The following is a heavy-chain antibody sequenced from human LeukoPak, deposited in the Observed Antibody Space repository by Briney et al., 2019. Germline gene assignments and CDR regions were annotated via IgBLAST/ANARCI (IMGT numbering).Heavy chain of an antibody. Sequence: GASVKVSCKASGYTFTSYDINWVRQATGQGLEWMGWMNPNSGNTGYAQKFQGRVTITRNTSISTAYMELSSLRSEDTAVYYCARRVGAPYYYYYYYMDVWGKGTTVTVSS. CDR2: MNPNSGNT. CDR3: ARRVGAPYYYYYYYMDV. J-gene: IGHJ6*03. D-gene: IGHD1-26*01. CDR1: GYTFTSYD. V-gene: IGHV1-8*03.